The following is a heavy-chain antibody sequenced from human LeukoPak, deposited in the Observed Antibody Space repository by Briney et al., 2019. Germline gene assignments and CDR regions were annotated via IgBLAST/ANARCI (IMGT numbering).Heavy chain of an antibody. CDR2: IYYSGST. Sequence: PSQTLSLTCTVSGGSISSGDYYWSWIRQPPGKGLEWIGYIYYSGSTYYNPSLKSRVTISVDTSRNQFSLKLSSVTAADTAVYYCAKGVRYQQMDYWGQGTLVTVSS. CDR3: AKGVRYQQMDY. V-gene: IGHV4-30-4*01. J-gene: IGHJ4*02. CDR1: GGSISSGDYY. D-gene: IGHD2-2*01.